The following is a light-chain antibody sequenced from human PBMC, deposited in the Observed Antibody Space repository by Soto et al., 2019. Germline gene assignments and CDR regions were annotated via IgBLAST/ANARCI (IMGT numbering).Light chain of an antibody. CDR3: QSSDSRLTVA. CDR1: SSNSGAGYD. Sequence: QSVLRQPPSVSGAPGKRVTISCTGSSSNSGAGYDVHWYQQFPGTTPKFLIYGNTNPPSGVPDRFSASKSGTSASLDITGLQAEEEAEYFCQSSDSRLTVAFGGGTKVTVL. V-gene: IGLV1-40*01. CDR2: GNT. J-gene: IGLJ2*01.